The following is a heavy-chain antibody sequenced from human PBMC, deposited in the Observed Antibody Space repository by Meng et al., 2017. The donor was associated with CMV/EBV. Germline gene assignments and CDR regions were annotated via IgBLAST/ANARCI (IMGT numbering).Heavy chain of an antibody. D-gene: IGHD6-13*01. CDR1: GGSFSGYY. Sequence: VCGGSFSGYYWRWFRQPPGKGLEWIGEINHSGSTNYNPSLKSRVTISVDTSKNQFSLKLSSVTAADTAVYYCARGGSSSSYYNWFDPWGQGTLVTVSS. J-gene: IGHJ5*02. CDR2: INHSGST. CDR3: ARGGSSSSYYNWFDP. V-gene: IGHV4-34*01.